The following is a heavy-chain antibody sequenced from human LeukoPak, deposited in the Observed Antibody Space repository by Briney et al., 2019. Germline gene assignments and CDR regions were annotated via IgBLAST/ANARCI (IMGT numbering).Heavy chain of an antibody. CDR1: GYSISSGYY. CDR2: IYHSGST. CDR3: ARGQNWFDP. V-gene: IGHV4-38-2*02. Sequence: SETLSLTCTVSGYSISSGYYWGWIRQPPGKGLEWIGSIYHSGSTSYNPSLKSRVTISVDTSKNQFSLKLSSVTAADTALYYCARGQNWFDPWGQGTLVTVSS. J-gene: IGHJ5*02.